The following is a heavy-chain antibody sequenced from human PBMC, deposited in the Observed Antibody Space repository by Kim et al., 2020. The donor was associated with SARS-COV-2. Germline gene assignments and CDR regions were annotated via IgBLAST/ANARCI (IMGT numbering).Heavy chain of an antibody. V-gene: IGHV2-70*11. J-gene: IGHJ6*02. Sequence: SGPTLVKPTQTLTLTCTFSGFSLSTSGMCVSWIRQPPGKALEWLARIDWDDDKYYSTSLKTRLTISKDTSKNQVVLTMTNMDPVDTATYYCARMNYDILTGYYSYYYGMDVWGQGTTVTVSS. CDR1: GFSLSTSGMC. D-gene: IGHD3-9*01. CDR3: ARMNYDILTGYYSYYYGMDV. CDR2: IDWDDDK.